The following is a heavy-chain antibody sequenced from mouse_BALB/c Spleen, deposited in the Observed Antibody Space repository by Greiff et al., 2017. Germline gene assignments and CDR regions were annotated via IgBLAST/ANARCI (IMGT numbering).Heavy chain of an antibody. CDR2: ISNLAYSI. Sequence: EVKVVESGGGLVQPGGSRKLSCAASGFTFSDYGMAWVRQAPGKGPEWVAFISNLAYSIYYADTVTGRFTISRENAKNTLYLEMSSLRSEDTAMYYCARDYDGRYFDYWGQGTTLTVSS. CDR3: ARDYDGRYFDY. D-gene: IGHD2-12*01. J-gene: IGHJ2*01. CDR1: GFTFSDYG. V-gene: IGHV5-15*02.